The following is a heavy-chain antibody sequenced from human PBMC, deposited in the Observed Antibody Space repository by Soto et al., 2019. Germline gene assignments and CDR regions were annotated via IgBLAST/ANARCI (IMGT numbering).Heavy chain of an antibody. J-gene: IGHJ3*02. CDR1: GGSISSGGYS. CDR2: IYHSGST. CDR3: ARDASRYCSGGSCYTEAFDI. V-gene: IGHV4-30-2*01. D-gene: IGHD2-15*01. Sequence: PSETLSLTCAVSGGSISSGGYSWSWIRQPPGKGLEWTGYIYHSGSTYYNPSLKSRVTISVDRSKNQFSLKLSSVTAADTAVYYCARDASRYCSGGSCYTEAFDIWGQGTMVTVSS.